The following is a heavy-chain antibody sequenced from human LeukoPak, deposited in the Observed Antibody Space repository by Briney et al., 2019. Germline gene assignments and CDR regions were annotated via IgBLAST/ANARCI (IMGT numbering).Heavy chain of an antibody. V-gene: IGHV1-2*02. Sequence: ASVNVSCTASGYTFTGYYMHWVRQAPGQGLEWMGWINPNSGGTNYAQKFQGRVTMTGDTSISTAYMELSRLRSDDTAVYYCAREIPVYCSGGSCYLWGQGTLVTVSS. CDR1: GYTFTGYY. D-gene: IGHD2-15*01. CDR2: INPNSGGT. CDR3: AREIPVYCSGGSCYL. J-gene: IGHJ4*02.